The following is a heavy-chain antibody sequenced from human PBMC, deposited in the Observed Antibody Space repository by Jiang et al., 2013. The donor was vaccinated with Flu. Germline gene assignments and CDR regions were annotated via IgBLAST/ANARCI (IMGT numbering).Heavy chain of an antibody. Sequence: SGAEVKKPGASVKVSCKASGHTLSNYYTHWVRQAPGQGLQWMGIINPRGGTPAYSQNFQGRVSVTTDTSTSTVYMELSSLRSEDTAVYYCVFAMYDYNGGGPRFDYWGQGTLVTVSA. D-gene: IGHD2-8*01. J-gene: IGHJ4*02. CDR2: INPRGGTP. CDR3: VFAMYDYNGGGPRFDY. CDR1: GHTLSNYY. V-gene: IGHV1-46*01.